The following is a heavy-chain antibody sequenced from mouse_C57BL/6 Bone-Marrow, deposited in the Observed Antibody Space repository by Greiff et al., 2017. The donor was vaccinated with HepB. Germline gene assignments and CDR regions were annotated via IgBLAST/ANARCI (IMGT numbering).Heavy chain of an antibody. Sequence: EVQLQQSGPELVKPGASVKIPCKASGYTFTDYNMDWVKQSHGKSLEWIGDINPNNGGTNYNQKFKGKATLTVDKSSSTAYMELRSLTSEDTAVYYCARGYDGYYPWYFDVWGTGTTVTVSS. J-gene: IGHJ1*03. D-gene: IGHD2-3*01. V-gene: IGHV1-18*01. CDR1: GYTFTDYN. CDR2: INPNNGGT. CDR3: ARGYDGYYPWYFDV.